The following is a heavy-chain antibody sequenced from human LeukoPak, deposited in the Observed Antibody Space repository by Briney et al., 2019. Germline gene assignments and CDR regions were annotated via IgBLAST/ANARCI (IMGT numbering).Heavy chain of an antibody. V-gene: IGHV3-23*01. CDR2: ISGSGSKT. CDR1: GFTFSSYS. J-gene: IGHJ3*02. D-gene: IGHD4-23*01. Sequence: PGGSLRLSCAASGFTFSSYSMNWVRQAPGKGLEWVSAISGSGSKTYYADSVKGQFTISRDNSKNTLYLQMNSLRAEDTAVYYCAKRGGDNSGPFDIWGQGTMVTVSS. CDR3: AKRGGDNSGPFDI.